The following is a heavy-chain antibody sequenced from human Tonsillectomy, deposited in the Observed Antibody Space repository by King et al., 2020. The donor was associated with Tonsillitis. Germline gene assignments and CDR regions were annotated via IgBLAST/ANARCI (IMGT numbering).Heavy chain of an antibody. V-gene: IGHV3-23*04. D-gene: IGHD6-6*01. J-gene: IGHJ2*01. CDR2: IWGNWGST. CDR3: AKDGLPSIEARPWYFDL. CDR1: GFTFCSYA. Sequence: VQLVESGGGLVQPGGSLRLSCAASGFTFCSYAMSWVRQAPGKGLEGVSGIWGNWGSTYYADSVKGRFTISRDNSQNTLYLQMNSLRVDDTAVYYCAKDGLPSIEARPWYFDLWGRGSMVTVSS.